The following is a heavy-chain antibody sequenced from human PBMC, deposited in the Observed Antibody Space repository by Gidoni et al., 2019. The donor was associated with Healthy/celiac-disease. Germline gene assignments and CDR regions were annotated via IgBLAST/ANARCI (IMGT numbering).Heavy chain of an antibody. J-gene: IGHJ4*02. Sequence: QVQLVQSGAEVKKPGASVKVSCKASGYTFTSSYMHWVRPAPGQGLEWMGIINPSGGSTSYAQKFQGRVTMTRDTSTSTVYMGLSSLRSEDTAVYYCASFAEGYCSGGSCYSDFDYWGQGTLVTVSS. CDR1: GYTFTSSY. CDR3: ASFAEGYCSGGSCYSDFDY. CDR2: INPSGGST. D-gene: IGHD2-15*01. V-gene: IGHV1-46*01.